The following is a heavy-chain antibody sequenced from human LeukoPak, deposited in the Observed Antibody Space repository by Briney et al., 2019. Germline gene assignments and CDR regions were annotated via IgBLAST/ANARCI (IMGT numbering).Heavy chain of an antibody. D-gene: IGHD1-26*01. Sequence: GGPLRLSCGASVFIFSFYNMHWVRQATGKGLEWVAVIWYDGSNKNYADSVKGRFTISRDNSKNRLYLQMNSRRAEDTAVYYCARDRWELPVDYWGQGTLVTVSS. CDR1: VFIFSFYN. J-gene: IGHJ4*02. CDR3: ARDRWELPVDY. CDR2: IWYDGSNK. V-gene: IGHV3-33*01.